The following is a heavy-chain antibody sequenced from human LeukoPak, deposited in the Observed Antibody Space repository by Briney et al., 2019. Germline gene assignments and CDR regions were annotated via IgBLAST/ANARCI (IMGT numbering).Heavy chain of an antibody. CDR1: GGTFSSYA. CDR2: IIPIFGTA. V-gene: IGHV1-69*13. J-gene: IGHJ6*03. CDR3: ARGPVVSNYYDSSGYSLDYYYMDV. Sequence: SVKVSCKASGGTFSSYAISWVRQGPGQGLEWRGGIIPIFGTADYAQKFQGRGTITADASTTTAYMELSSLRSEDTAVYYCARGPVVSNYYDSSGYSLDYYYMDVWGKGTTVTISS. D-gene: IGHD3-22*01.